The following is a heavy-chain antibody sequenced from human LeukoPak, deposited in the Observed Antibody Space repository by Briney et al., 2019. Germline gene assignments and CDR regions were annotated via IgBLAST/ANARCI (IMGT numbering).Heavy chain of an antibody. J-gene: IGHJ4*02. D-gene: IGHD5-12*01. V-gene: IGHV4-39*07. CDR1: GGSISSSSYY. Sequence: SETLSLTCTVSGGSISSSSYYWGWIRQPPGKGLEWIGSIYYSGSTNYNPSLKSRVTISVDTSKNQFSLKLSSVTAADTAVYYCARTTRGDSGYGDWGQGTLVTVSS. CDR3: ARTTRGDSGYGD. CDR2: IYYSGST.